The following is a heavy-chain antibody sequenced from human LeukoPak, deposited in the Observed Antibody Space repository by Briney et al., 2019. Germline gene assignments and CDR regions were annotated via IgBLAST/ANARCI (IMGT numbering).Heavy chain of an antibody. V-gene: IGHV1-69*01. CDR3: ARDMTKRGYSYGPPGY. CDR1: GGTFSSYA. J-gene: IGHJ4*02. D-gene: IGHD5-18*01. Sequence: GSSVKVSCKASGGTFSSYAISWVRQAPGQGLEWMGGIIPIVDTANYAQKFQGRVTITADEPTSTAYMELSSLRSEDTAVYYCARDMTKRGYSYGPPGYWGQGTLVTVSS. CDR2: IIPIVDTA.